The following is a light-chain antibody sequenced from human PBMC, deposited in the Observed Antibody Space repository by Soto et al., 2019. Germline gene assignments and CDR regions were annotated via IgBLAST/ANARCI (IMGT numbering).Light chain of an antibody. CDR2: GTS. CDR3: QQYVSWT. Sequence: EIVLTQSPGTLSVSPGERATLSCRARQTISSNYLAWYQQKPGQDPILLIYGTSSRATGIPDRFSGSGSGKDFTLTISRLEPEDYAIYYCQQYVSWTFGQGTKVEIK. J-gene: IGKJ1*01. CDR1: QTISSNY. V-gene: IGKV3-20*01.